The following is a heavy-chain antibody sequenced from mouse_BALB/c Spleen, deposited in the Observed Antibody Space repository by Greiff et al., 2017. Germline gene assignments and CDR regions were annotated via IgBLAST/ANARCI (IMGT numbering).Heavy chain of an antibody. V-gene: IGHV1-9*01. J-gene: IGHJ4*01. D-gene: IGHD1-2*01. Sequence: VQLQQSGAELMKPGASVKISCKATGYTFSSYWIEWVKQRPGHGLEWIGEILPGSGSTNYNEKFKGKATFTADTSSNTAYMQLSSLTSEDSAVYYCARSHGYDYAMDYWGQGTSVTVSS. CDR1: GYTFSSYW. CDR2: ILPGSGST. CDR3: ARSHGYDYAMDY.